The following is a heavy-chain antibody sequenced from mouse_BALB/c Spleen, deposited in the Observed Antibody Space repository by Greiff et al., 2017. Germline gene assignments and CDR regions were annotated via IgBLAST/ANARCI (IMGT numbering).Heavy chain of an antibody. CDR2: INSNGGRT. CDR3: AREAYYGYCDY. J-gene: IGHJ2*01. V-gene: IGHV5-6-3*01. CDR1: GFTFSSYG. Sequence: EVNLVESGGGLVQPGGSLKLSCAASGFTFSSYGMSWVRQTPDKRLELVATINSNGGRTYYPDSVKGRFTISRDNAKNTLYLQMSSLKSEDTAMYYCAREAYYGYCDYWRQGTTHTVSS. D-gene: IGHD1-1*01.